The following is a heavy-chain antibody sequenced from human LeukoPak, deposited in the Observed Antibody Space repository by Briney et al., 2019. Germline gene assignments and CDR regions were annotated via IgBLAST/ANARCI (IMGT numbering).Heavy chain of an antibody. D-gene: IGHD1-26*01. Sequence: GGSLRLSCAVTGFTLSNYCMNWVRQAPGKGLEWVSYISSSGSAIYYADSVEGRFTISRDNAENSLYLQMNSLRAEDTAVYYCARDKRVGAINFDYWGQGTLVTVSS. V-gene: IGHV3-48*04. CDR1: GFTLSNYC. CDR2: ISSSGSAI. CDR3: ARDKRVGAINFDY. J-gene: IGHJ4*02.